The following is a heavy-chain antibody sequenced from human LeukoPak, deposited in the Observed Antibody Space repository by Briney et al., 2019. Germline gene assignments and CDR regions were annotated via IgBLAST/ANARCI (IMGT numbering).Heavy chain of an antibody. Sequence: GGSLRLSCAASGFPFSSYAMSWVRQAPGKGLEWVSAIVGDGGSTYYADSVKGRFTISRDNTNNTLYLQMTNLRAEDTAIHYCAKTHSSSWHPLDFWGQGALVTASS. J-gene: IGHJ4*02. V-gene: IGHV3-23*01. CDR1: GFPFSSYA. CDR3: AKTHSSSWHPLDF. CDR2: IVGDGGST. D-gene: IGHD6-13*01.